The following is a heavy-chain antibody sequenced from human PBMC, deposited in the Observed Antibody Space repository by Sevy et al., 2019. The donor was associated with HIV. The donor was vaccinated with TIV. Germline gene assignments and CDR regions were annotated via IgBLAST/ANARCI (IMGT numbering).Heavy chain of an antibody. CDR1: ASSITSDNL. D-gene: IGHD2-15*01. Sequence: SETLSLTCTVSASSITSDNLWGWIRQPPGKGLEWIGNVYPSGSAYYNPSFKSRVTISADTSKNQFSLKLTSVTAADTAVYFCARGVFTLHYFDSWGQGTLVTVSS. V-gene: IGHV4-38-2*02. CDR3: ARGVFTLHYFDS. CDR2: VYPSGSA. J-gene: IGHJ4*02.